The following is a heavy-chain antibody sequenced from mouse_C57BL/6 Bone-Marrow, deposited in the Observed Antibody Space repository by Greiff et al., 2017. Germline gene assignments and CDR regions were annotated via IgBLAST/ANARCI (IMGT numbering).Heavy chain of an antibody. J-gene: IGHJ2*01. Sequence: VQLQQPGAELVKPGASVKMSCKASGYTFTSYWITWVKQRPGQGLEWIGDIYPGSGSTNYNAKFKSKATLTADTSSSTAYMQLSSLTSEDSAVYYGARDYYGNYYFDYWGQGTTLTVSS. V-gene: IGHV1-55*01. CDR1: GYTFTSYW. CDR3: ARDYYGNYYFDY. CDR2: IYPGSGST. D-gene: IGHD2-1*01.